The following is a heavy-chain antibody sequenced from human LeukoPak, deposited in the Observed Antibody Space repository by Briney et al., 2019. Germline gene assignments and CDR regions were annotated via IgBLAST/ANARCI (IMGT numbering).Heavy chain of an antibody. V-gene: IGHV3-48*03. CDR1: GFTFSSYA. CDR3: ARGRIRFDY. J-gene: IGHJ4*02. D-gene: IGHD2-21*01. CDR2: ISSSGGSI. Sequence: GGSLRLSCAASGFTFSSYAMSWVRQAPGKGLEWVSYISSSGGSIYYADSVKGRFTSSRDNTKNSLYLQMNSLRAEDTAVYYCARGRIRFDYWGQGTLVTVSS.